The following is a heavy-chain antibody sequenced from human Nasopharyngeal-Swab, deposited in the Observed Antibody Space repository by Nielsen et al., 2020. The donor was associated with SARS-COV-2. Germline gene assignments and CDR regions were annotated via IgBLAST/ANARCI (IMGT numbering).Heavy chain of an antibody. D-gene: IGHD2-2*01. CDR3: AREAPDEGVVVPAAMGGSWFDP. CDR2: MNPNSGNT. CDR1: GYIFTSYD. J-gene: IGHJ5*02. V-gene: IGHV1-8*01. Sequence: ASVQVSCKASGYIFTSYDINWVRQPTAQGLEWMGWMNPNSGNTGYAQKFQGRVTMTSNTSISTAYMELSSLRSEDTAVYYCAREAPDEGVVVPAAMGGSWFDPWGQGTLVTVSS.